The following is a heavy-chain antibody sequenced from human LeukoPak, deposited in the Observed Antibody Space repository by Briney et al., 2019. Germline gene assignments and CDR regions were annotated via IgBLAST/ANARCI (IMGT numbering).Heavy chain of an antibody. D-gene: IGHD2-21*02. J-gene: IGHJ1*01. Sequence: GGSLRLSCAASGFTFSSYAMSWVRQAPGKGLEWVSAISGSGGSTYYADSVKGRFTISRDNSKNTLYLQMNSLRAEDTAVYYCAKDPGNFGGGDCYYGCEYLQHWGQGTLVTVSS. CDR2: ISGSGGST. CDR1: GFTFSSYA. CDR3: AKDPGNFGGGDCYYGCEYLQH. V-gene: IGHV3-23*01.